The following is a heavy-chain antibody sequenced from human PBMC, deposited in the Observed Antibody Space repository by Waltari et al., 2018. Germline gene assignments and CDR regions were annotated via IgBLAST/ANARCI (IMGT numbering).Heavy chain of an antibody. Sequence: QVQLVESGGGVVQPGRSLRRSCAASGFTFSSYGMPWVRQAPGKGLVWVAVLSDYGNYIYYADSVKGRFTISRDNSKNTVFLQMNSLKSEDTAVYYCARRGWEILRGFDYWGQGTLVTVSS. CDR3: ARRGWEILRGFDY. CDR1: GFTFSSYG. J-gene: IGHJ4*02. V-gene: IGHV3-30*03. CDR2: LSDYGNYI. D-gene: IGHD1-26*01.